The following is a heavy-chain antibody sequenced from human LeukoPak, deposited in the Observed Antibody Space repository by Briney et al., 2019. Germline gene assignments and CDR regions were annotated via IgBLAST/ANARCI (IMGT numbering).Heavy chain of an antibody. D-gene: IGHD5-18*01. V-gene: IGHV1-8*03. CDR1: GYTFTSFD. CDR2: MNPNSGNT. J-gene: IGHJ4*02. Sequence: RASVKVSCKTSGYTFTSFDINWVRQATGQGLEWMGWMNPNSGNTGYAQKFQGRVTITADKSTSTAYMELSSLRSEDTAVYYCARIDNVDTAMRDYWGQGTLVTVSS. CDR3: ARIDNVDTAMRDY.